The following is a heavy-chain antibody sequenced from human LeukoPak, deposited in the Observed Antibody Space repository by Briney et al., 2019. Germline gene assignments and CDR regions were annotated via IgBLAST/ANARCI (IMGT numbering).Heavy chain of an antibody. J-gene: IGHJ4*02. CDR3: ARRQNVKIDY. V-gene: IGHV3-53*05. Sequence: GGSLRLSCAASGFTVSSNYMSWVRQAPGKGLEWVSVIYSGGSTYYADSVKGRFTISRDNSKNALYLQMNSLRAEDTAVYYCARRQNVKIDYWGQGTLVTVSS. CDR1: GFTVSSNY. D-gene: IGHD2/OR15-2a*01. CDR2: IYSGGST.